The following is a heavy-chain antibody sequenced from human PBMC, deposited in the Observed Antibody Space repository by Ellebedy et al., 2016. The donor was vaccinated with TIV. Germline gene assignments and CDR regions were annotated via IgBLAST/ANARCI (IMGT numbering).Heavy chain of an antibody. J-gene: IGHJ1*01. V-gene: IGHV3-7*05. CDR3: AKPYDILISPFHH. Sequence: PGGSLRLSCTASGFSFGTFWMSWVRQAPGKGLEWVAKIKEDGSDKYYADSVKGRFTISRDNSKNTLFLQMNSLRAEDTAVYYCAKPYDILISPFHHWGQGTLVTVSS. D-gene: IGHD3-9*01. CDR1: GFSFGTFW. CDR2: IKEDGSDK.